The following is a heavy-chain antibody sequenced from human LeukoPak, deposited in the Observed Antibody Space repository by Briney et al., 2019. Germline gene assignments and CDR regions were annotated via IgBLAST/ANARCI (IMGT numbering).Heavy chain of an antibody. CDR1: GVTFTIYG. Sequence: GGSLRLSCAPSGVTFTIYGMHSVSHAPRKRRERAAVIKYDGSNPHYASSEKSRFANSRDDSKNPLYLHRNSVRAEETAVYNCEKDRELWLTGLDYWGQGTLVTVSS. J-gene: IGHJ4*02. CDR3: EKDRELWLTGLDY. V-gene: IGHV3-30*18. CDR2: IKYDGSNP. D-gene: IGHD5-18*01.